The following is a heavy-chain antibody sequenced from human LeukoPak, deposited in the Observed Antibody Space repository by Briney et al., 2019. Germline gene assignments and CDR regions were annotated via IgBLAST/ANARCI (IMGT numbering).Heavy chain of an antibody. J-gene: IGHJ4*02. CDR3: SRVGPGGAGAFDY. V-gene: IGHV3-7*01. Sequence: PGGSLRLSCAASGFIFTNDWMSWVRQAPGKGLEWVANVKQVGRETAYVDSVKGRFTISRDNAKNLMYLQMTSLRTEDTAVYYCSRVGPGGAGAFDYWGQGTLVTVSS. CDR2: VKQVGRET. CDR1: GFIFTNDW. D-gene: IGHD6-13*01.